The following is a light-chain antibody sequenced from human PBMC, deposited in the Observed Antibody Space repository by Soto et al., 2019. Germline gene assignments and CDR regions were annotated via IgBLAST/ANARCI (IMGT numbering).Light chain of an antibody. V-gene: IGLV1-36*01. CDR2: YDD. CDR1: SSNIGNNA. Sequence: QSVLTQPPSVSEAPRQRVTISCSGSSSNIGNNAVNWYQQLPGKAPKLLIYYDDLLPSGVSDRFSGCKSGTSASLAISGLQSEDEAHYYCAAWDDSLTAVVFGGGTKLTVL. J-gene: IGLJ2*01. CDR3: AAWDDSLTAVV.